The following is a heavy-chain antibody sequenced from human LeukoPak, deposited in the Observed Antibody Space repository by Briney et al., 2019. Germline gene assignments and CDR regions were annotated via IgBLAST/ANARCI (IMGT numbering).Heavy chain of an antibody. Sequence: SETLSLTCTVSGGSISSYYWSWIRQPPGKGLEWIGYIYYSGNTNYNPSPTSRVTISVDTSKNQFSLKLSSVTAADTAVYYCASGVQTAWYFDLWGRGTLVTVSS. V-gene: IGHV4-59*01. CDR1: GGSISSYY. CDR3: ASGVQTAWYFDL. J-gene: IGHJ2*01. CDR2: IYYSGNT. D-gene: IGHD2-8*01.